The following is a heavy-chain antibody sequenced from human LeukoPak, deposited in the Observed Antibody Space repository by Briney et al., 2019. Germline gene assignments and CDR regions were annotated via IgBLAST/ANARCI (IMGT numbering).Heavy chain of an antibody. CDR3: AKEGYYGSGSYPPSYFDY. D-gene: IGHD3-10*01. J-gene: IGHJ4*02. CDR1: GFTVSSNY. Sequence: GGSLRLSCAASGFTVSSNYMSWVRQAPGKGLEWVSVIYSGGSTYYADSVKGRFTISRGNSKNTLYLQMNSLRAEDTAVYYCAKEGYYGSGSYPPSYFDYWGQGTLVTVSS. CDR2: IYSGGST. V-gene: IGHV3-53*05.